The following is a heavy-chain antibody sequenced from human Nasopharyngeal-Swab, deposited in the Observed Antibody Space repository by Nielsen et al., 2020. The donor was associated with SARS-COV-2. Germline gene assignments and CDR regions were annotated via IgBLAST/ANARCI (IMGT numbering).Heavy chain of an antibody. CDR3: AKDPMGYDILTGYYPYYFDY. V-gene: IGHV3-21*01. CDR2: ISSSSSYI. J-gene: IGHJ4*02. D-gene: IGHD3-9*01. Sequence: VREAPGKGLEWVSSISSSSSYIYYADSVKGRFTISRDNSKNTLYLQMNSLRAEDTAVYYCAKDPMGYDILTGYYPYYFDYWGQGTLVTVSS.